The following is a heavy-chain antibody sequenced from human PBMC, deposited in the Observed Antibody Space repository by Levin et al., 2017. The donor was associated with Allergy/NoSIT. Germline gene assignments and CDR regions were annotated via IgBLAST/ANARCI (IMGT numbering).Heavy chain of an antibody. CDR3: ARDGAGFHPGGAGSYYS. D-gene: IGHD3-10*01. CDR1: GFTFSSYS. V-gene: IGHV3-48*01. CDR2: ISSSSSTI. Sequence: AGGSLRLSCAASGFTFSSYSMNWVRQAPGKGLEWVSYISSSSSTIYYADSVKGRFTISRDNAKNSLYLQMNSLRAEDTAVYYCARDGAGFHPGGAGSYYSWGQGTLVTVSS. J-gene: IGHJ5*02.